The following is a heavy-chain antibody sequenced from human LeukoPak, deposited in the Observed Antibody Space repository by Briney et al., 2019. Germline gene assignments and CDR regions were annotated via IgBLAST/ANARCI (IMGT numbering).Heavy chain of an antibody. CDR3: ARLSDY. CDR1: GGAISSDNYY. Sequence: SETLSLTCTVSGGAISSDNYYWGWIRQPPGKGLEWIGSINYSGTTYYNPSLKSRVSISVDTSRTQFSLRLSSVTAADTAVYYCARLSDYWGQGTLVIVSS. V-gene: IGHV4-39*01. CDR2: INYSGTT. J-gene: IGHJ4*02.